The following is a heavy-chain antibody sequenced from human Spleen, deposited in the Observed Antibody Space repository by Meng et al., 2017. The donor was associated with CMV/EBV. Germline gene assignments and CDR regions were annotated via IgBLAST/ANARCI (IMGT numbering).Heavy chain of an antibody. Sequence: SVKVSCKGSGDTFNGDTINWVRQAPGQGLQWMGSIIPVFGIANHAQNFEGRVTVTADKLTSTAYMELRRLTSEDTAVYYCAGAPRERAPLGGWGQGTLVTVSS. J-gene: IGHJ4*02. CDR3: AGAPRERAPLGG. CDR2: IIPVFGIA. CDR1: GDTFNGDT. V-gene: IGHV1-69*10.